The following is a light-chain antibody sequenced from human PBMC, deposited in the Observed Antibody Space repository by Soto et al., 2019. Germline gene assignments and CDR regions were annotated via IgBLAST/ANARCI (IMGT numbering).Light chain of an antibody. CDR3: QQYATSPWT. V-gene: IGKV3-20*01. J-gene: IGKJ1*01. CDR1: QSVSSY. Sequence: EIVLTQSPATLSLSPGERATLSCRASQSVSSYLAWYQQKPGQAPRLLIFGALSRATGIPDRFSGSGSGTDFTLTISRLEPEDFAVYYCQQYATSPWTFGQGTKVDIK. CDR2: GAL.